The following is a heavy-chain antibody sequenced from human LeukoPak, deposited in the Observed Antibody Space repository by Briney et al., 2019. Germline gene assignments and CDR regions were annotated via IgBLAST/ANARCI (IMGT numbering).Heavy chain of an antibody. Sequence: GESLKISCKGSGYSFTTYWIGWVRQMPGKGLEWMGIIYPGDSDTKYSPSFQGLVTISADKSINTAYLQWSSLKGSDTAIYYCARRVYYGSGSFSYYMDVWGKGTTVTVSS. D-gene: IGHD3-10*01. J-gene: IGHJ6*03. V-gene: IGHV5-51*01. CDR3: ARRVYYGSGSFSYYMDV. CDR1: GYSFTTYW. CDR2: IYPGDSDT.